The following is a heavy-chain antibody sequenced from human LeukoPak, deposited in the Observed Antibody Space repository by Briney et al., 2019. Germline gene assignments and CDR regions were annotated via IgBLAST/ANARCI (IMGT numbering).Heavy chain of an antibody. CDR1: GYSFTKYW. CDR2: IYPGDSDT. Sequence: GESLKISCKASGYSFTKYWIGWVRQMPGKGLEWMGIIYPGDSDTRYSPSSQDQVTISADKSISTAYLQWSSLQASDTAIYYLGRLFRNWSDGGVDQWGQGTLVTVSS. V-gene: IGHV5-51*01. CDR3: GRLFRNWSDGGVDQ. D-gene: IGHD1-1*01. J-gene: IGHJ4*02.